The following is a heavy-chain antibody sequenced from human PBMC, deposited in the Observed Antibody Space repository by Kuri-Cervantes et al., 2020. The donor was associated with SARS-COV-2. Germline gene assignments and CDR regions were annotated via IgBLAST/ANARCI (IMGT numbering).Heavy chain of an antibody. Sequence: SETLSLTCTVSGVSVRGSSYYWGWIRQAPGKGPEWIGSVRYSGVTSYNPSLKSRASVSVDPSQNQFSLRLSSVTAADTAVYYCARLGTYDSSGYGDYWGQGTLVTVSS. CDR3: ARLGTYDSSGYGDY. J-gene: IGHJ4*02. V-gene: IGHV4-39*01. CDR2: VRYSGVT. D-gene: IGHD3-22*01. CDR1: GVSVRGSSYY.